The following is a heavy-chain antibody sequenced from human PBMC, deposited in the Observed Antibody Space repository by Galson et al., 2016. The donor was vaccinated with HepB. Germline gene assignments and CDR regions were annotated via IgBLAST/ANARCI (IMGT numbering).Heavy chain of an antibody. D-gene: IGHD3-10*01. J-gene: IGHJ5*02. V-gene: IGHV4-4*08. Sequence: SETLSLTCTVSGGSISNSYWSWLRQSPGKGLEWIGYLFANGNTKYNPSLKSRVVLSGDASRTRLSLKLYSVTAADTAVYYCARAVEKLIRGINPQWFDAWGQGTLVTVSS. CDR3: ARAVEKLIRGINPQWFDA. CDR1: GGSISNSY. CDR2: LFANGNT.